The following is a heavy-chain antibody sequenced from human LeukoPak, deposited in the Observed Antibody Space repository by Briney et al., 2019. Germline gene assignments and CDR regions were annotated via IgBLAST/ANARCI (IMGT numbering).Heavy chain of an antibody. CDR3: ARAEVATPLDV. CDR2: IYYSGST. Sequence: PSETLSLTCTVSGGSISSGDYYWSWIRQPPGKGLEWIGYIYYSGSTYYNPSLKSRVTISVDTSKNQFSLKLSSVTAADTAVYYCARAEVATPLDVWGQGTTVTVSS. V-gene: IGHV4-30-4*01. CDR1: GGSISSGDYY. J-gene: IGHJ6*02. D-gene: IGHD2-15*01.